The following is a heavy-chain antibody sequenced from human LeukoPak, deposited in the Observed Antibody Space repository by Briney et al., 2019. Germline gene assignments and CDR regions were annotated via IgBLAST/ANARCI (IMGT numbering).Heavy chain of an antibody. CDR3: AKDNIAAVATGFYMDV. CDR2: IRDDGSNK. V-gene: IGHV3-30*02. J-gene: IGHJ6*03. CDR1: GFTFSSYG. D-gene: IGHD6-13*01. Sequence: GGSLRLSCVESGFTFSSYGMHWVRQAPGKGLEWVAFIRDDGSNKYYADSVKGRFTISRDNSKNTLYLQMNSLRAEDTAVYYCAKDNIAAVATGFYMDVWGKGTTVTVSS.